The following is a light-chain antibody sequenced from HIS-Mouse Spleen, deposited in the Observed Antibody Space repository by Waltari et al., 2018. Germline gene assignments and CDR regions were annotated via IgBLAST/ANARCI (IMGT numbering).Light chain of an antibody. Sequence: EIVMTQSPATLSVSPGERATLSCRASQSVSSNLAWYQQKPRQAPRLLIYGASTRATGIPARFSGSGSGTEFTLTISSMQSEDFAVYYCQQYNNWWTFGQGTKVEIK. CDR1: QSVSSN. J-gene: IGKJ1*01. V-gene: IGKV3-15*01. CDR2: GAS. CDR3: QQYNNWWT.